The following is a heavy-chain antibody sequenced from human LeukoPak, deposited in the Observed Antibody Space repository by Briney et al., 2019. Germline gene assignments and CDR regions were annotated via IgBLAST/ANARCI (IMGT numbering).Heavy chain of an antibody. Sequence: GASVKVSCKASGYTFTNYAIHWVRQAPGQRLEWMGWINAGNGDTKYSQKFQGRVTITKDTSASTAYMDLRSLRSEDTAVYYCARDRVTAIEYFQYWGQGTLVTVSS. J-gene: IGHJ1*01. CDR2: INAGNGDT. CDR3: ARDRVTAIEYFQY. CDR1: GYTFTNYA. D-gene: IGHD2-21*02. V-gene: IGHV1-3*01.